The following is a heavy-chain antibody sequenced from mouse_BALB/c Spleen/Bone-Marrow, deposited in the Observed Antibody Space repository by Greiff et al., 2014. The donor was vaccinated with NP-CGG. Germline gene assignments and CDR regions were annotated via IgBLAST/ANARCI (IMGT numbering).Heavy chain of an antibody. Sequence: VQLKDSGAELVKPGASVKLSCTASGFNIKDTYMHWVKQRPEQGLEWIGRIDPANGNTKYDPKFQGKATITADTSSNTAYLQLSSLTSEDTAVYYCASYYGYDRRFAYWGQGTLVTVSA. D-gene: IGHD2-14*01. V-gene: IGHV14-3*02. CDR3: ASYYGYDRRFAY. J-gene: IGHJ3*01. CDR2: IDPANGNT. CDR1: GFNIKDTY.